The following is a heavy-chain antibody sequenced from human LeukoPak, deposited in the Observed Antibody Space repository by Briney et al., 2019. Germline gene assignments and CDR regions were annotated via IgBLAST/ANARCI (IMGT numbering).Heavy chain of an antibody. CDR2: INPNSGGT. J-gene: IGHJ4*02. CDR1: GYTFTGYY. Sequence: GASVKVSCKASGYTFTGYYMHWVRQAPVQGLEWMGWINPNSGGTNYAQKFQGRVTMTRDTSISTAYMELSRLRSDDTAVYYCARDLSYTNAADYWGQGTLVTVSS. V-gene: IGHV1-2*02. D-gene: IGHD2-2*02. CDR3: ARDLSYTNAADY.